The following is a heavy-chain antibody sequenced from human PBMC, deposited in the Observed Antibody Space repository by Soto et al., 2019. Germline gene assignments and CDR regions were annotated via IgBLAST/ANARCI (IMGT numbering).Heavy chain of an antibody. D-gene: IGHD6-6*01. Sequence: QITLKESGPALVKPTQTLTVTCSFSGFALTTSGVGVAWIRQPPGKALEWLAVIFSDDDKRYSPSLKTRLTITKDSSKNQVILTMVNLVPADTATYSCAHFNVTSSLRHWGQGTLVTVSS. J-gene: IGHJ4*02. CDR2: IFSDDDK. CDR1: GFALTTSGVG. V-gene: IGHV2-5*02. CDR3: AHFNVTSSLRH.